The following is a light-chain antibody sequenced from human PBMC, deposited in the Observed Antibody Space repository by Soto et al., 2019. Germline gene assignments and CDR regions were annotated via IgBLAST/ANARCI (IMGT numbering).Light chain of an antibody. J-gene: IGKJ3*01. CDR1: LTVSTN. CDR2: YAS. CDR3: QQYNNWPPGAT. V-gene: IGKV3-15*01. Sequence: DIVMTQSPATLSVSPGERVTLSCRASLTVSTNLAWYQQKPGQAPRLLIYYASTRATGTPARFSGSGSVKEFTLTISSLQPEDVATYYCQQYNNWPPGATFGPGTTVEIK.